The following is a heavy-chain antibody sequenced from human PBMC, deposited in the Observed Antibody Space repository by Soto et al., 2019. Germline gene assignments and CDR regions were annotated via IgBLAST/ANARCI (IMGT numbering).Heavy chain of an antibody. CDR1: GFIFSNFG. CDR3: VTELGGFEY. J-gene: IGHJ4*02. Sequence: QVQLVESGGGVVQPGRSLRLSCAASGFIFSNFGMHWVRQAPGKGLEWVAVISNDGSNTYYADSVKGRFTISRDNSKNTLYVQMNGLRPEDTAVYYCVTELGGFEYWGQGTLVTVSS. CDR2: ISNDGSNT. V-gene: IGHV3-30-3*01. D-gene: IGHD3-16*01.